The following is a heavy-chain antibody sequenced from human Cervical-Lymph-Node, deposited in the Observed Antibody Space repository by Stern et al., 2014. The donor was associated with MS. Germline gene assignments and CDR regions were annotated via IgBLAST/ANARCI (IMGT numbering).Heavy chain of an antibody. V-gene: IGHV5-51*03. CDR3: GTPPPRRKWDDPNYGMDV. CDR2: IYPDDSDI. Sequence: EVQLVQSGAEVKKPGESLKISCKGSGYTFTNNWIAWVRQMPGKGLEWMGIIYPDDSDIRYSPSLQGQVTISADKSISTASMQGSTRRAGDGAVYFWGTPPPRRKWDDPNYGMDVWGQGTTVTVSS. CDR1: GYTFTNNW. D-gene: IGHD1-1*01. J-gene: IGHJ6*02.